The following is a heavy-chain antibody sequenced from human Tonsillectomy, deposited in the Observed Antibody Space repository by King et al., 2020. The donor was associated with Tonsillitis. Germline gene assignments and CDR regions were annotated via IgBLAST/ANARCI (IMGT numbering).Heavy chain of an antibody. CDR3: ATRGDYYGSGPSAY. CDR1: GFTFRSYW. J-gene: IGHJ4*02. Sequence: VQLVESGGGLVQPGGSLRLSCAASGFTFRSYWMTWVRQAPGKGLEWVANIKQDGSEKYYVDSVKGRFTISRDNAKNSVYLQMNSLRAEDTAVYYCATRGDYYGSGPSAYWGQGTLVTVSS. CDR2: IKQDGSEK. D-gene: IGHD3-10*01. V-gene: IGHV3-7*03.